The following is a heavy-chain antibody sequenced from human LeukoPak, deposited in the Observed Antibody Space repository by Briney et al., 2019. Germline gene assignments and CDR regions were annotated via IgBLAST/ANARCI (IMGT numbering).Heavy chain of an antibody. CDR2: ISHDGSTK. Sequence: GGSLRLSCAASGFTFSNYGMQWVRQAPGKGLEWVAVISHDGSTKFYADSVKGRFCISRDNSKNTLDLQMYSLRAEDTAVYYCAKEPIAYSSGWYFQDWGQGTQVTVSS. CDR3: AKEPIAYSSGWYFQD. V-gene: IGHV3-30*18. CDR1: GFTFSNYG. J-gene: IGHJ1*01. D-gene: IGHD6-25*01.